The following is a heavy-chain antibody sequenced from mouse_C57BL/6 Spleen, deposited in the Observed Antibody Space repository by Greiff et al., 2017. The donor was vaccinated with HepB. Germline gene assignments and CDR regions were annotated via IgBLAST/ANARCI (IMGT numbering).Heavy chain of an antibody. Sequence: VKLVESGAELVRPGASVTLSCKASGYTFTDYEMHWVKQTPVHGLEWIGAIDPETGGTAYNQKFKGKAILTADKSSSTAYMELRSLTSEDSAVYYCTRRDYGSSYDYWGQGTTLTVSS. J-gene: IGHJ2*01. CDR2: IDPETGGT. V-gene: IGHV1-15*01. D-gene: IGHD1-1*01. CDR3: TRRDYGSSYDY. CDR1: GYTFTDYE.